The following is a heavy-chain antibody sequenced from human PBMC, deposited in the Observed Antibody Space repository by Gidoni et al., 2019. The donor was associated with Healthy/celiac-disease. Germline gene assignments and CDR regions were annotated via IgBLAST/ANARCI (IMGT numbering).Heavy chain of an antibody. J-gene: IGHJ2*01. CDR2: IIPIFSKA. CDR3: ARAQEWELLDYWYFDL. Sequence: QVQLVQSGAAVKKPGSSVKVSCMASGGTFSSYAISWVRQAPGQGLEWMGGIIPIFSKANYSQKFQGRVTITADESTSTAYMELSSLRSEDTAVYYCARAQEWELLDYWYFDLWGRGTLVTVSS. D-gene: IGHD1-26*01. V-gene: IGHV1-69*01. CDR1: GGTFSSYA.